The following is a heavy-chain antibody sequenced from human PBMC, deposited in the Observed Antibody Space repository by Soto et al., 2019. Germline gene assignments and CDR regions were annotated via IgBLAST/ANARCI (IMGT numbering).Heavy chain of an antibody. J-gene: IGHJ4*02. V-gene: IGHV3-30*18. CDR3: AKDKTPPGTFSHYFDY. CDR1: GFTFSSYG. CDR2: ISYDGSNK. D-gene: IGHD1-1*01. Sequence: GGSLRLSCAASGFTFSSYGMHWVRQAPGKGLEWVAVISYDGSNKYYADSVKGRFTISRDNSKNTLYLQMNSLRAEDTAVYYCAKDKTPPGTFSHYFDYWGQGTLVTVSS.